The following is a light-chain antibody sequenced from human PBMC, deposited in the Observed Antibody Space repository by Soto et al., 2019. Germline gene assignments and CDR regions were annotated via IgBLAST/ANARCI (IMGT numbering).Light chain of an antibody. CDR3: GTWDASLIAAV. J-gene: IGLJ3*02. V-gene: IGLV1-51*01. CDR1: GSNIGHYY. Sequence: QSVLTQPPSVSAAPGQKVTISCSGSGSNIGHYYVSWYQQFPGAAPKLLIYDSDKRPSGIPDRFSASKSGTSATLDITGLQTGDEADYYCGTWDASLIAAVFGGGTKLTVL. CDR2: DSD.